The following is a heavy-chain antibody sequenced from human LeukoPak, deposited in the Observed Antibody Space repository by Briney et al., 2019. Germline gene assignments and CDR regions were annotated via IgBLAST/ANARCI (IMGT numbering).Heavy chain of an antibody. J-gene: IGHJ4*02. CDR3: ARGIAARPDFDY. Sequence: SETLSLTCTVSDGSISSSSYYWGWIRQPPGKGLEWIGSIYYSGNTYYNPSLKSRVTISVDTSNNQFSLRLRSVTAADTAVYYCARGIAARPDFDYWGQGTLGTVSA. D-gene: IGHD6-6*01. CDR1: DGSISSSSYY. CDR2: IYYSGNT. V-gene: IGHV4-39*07.